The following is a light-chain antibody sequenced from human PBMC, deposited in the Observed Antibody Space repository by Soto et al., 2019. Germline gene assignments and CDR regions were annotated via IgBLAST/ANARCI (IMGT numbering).Light chain of an antibody. Sequence: QSALSQPASVSGSRGQSITISCTGASSALGTYRLVSWYQQYPGNAPKLVVYEGSKRPPGVSSRFAGSNSGNTASLTISGLQTDDEADYYCFSYASTPAFVVFGGGTKVTVL. CDR1: SSALGTYRL. J-gene: IGLJ2*01. CDR3: FSYASTPAFVV. V-gene: IGLV2-23*03. CDR2: EGS.